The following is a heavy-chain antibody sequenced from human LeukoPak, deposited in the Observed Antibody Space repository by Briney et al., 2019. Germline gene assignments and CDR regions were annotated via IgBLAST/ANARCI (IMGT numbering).Heavy chain of an antibody. CDR3: AKDLGELGYCSSTSCSHWFDP. J-gene: IGHJ5*02. CDR2: ISGSGDIT. Sequence: GGSLRLSCAASGFTFSSYAMSWVRQAPGKGLEWVSGISGSGDITDYADSVKGRFTISRDNSKNTLYLQMNNLRAEDTAVYYCAKDLGELGYCSSTSCSHWFDPWGQGTLVTVSS. CDR1: GFTFSSYA. V-gene: IGHV3-23*01. D-gene: IGHD2-2*01.